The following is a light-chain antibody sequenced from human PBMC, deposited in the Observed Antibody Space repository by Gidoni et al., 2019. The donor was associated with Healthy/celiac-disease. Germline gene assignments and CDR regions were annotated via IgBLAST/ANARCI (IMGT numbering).Light chain of an antibody. V-gene: IGLV1-44*01. Sequence: QSVLTQPPSASGTPGQRVPISCSGSSSNIGSNTVNWYQQLPGTAPKLLIYSNNQRPSGVPDRFSGSKSGTSASLAISGLQSEDEADYYCAAWDDSLNGLPYVVFGGGTKLTVL. CDR3: AAWDDSLNGLPYVV. J-gene: IGLJ2*01. CDR2: SNN. CDR1: SSNIGSNT.